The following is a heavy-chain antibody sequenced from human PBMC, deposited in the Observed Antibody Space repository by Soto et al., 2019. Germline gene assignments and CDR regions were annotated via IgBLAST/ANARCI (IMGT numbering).Heavy chain of an antibody. J-gene: IGHJ6*03. V-gene: IGHV3-15*01. CDR2: IKSKTDGGTT. CDR1: GFTFSNAW. CDR3: TTFWGFLGDIVVVPAAMHYYYYMDV. Sequence: GGSLRLSCAASGFTFSNAWMSWVRQAPGKGLEWVGRIKSKTDGGTTDYAAPVKGRFTISRDDSKNTLYLQMNSLKTEDTAVYYCTTFWGFLGDIVVVPAAMHYYYYMDVWGKGTTVTVSS. D-gene: IGHD2-2*01.